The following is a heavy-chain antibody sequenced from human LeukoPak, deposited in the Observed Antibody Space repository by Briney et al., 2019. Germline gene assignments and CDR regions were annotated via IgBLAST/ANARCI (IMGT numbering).Heavy chain of an antibody. V-gene: IGHV1-69*04. D-gene: IGHD2-2*01. CDR2: IILFFGIA. CDR1: GGTFSSYA. CDR3: ARDRVVPAAIDPLYNWFDP. Sequence: SVKVSCKASGGTFSSYAISWVRQAPGQGLEWMGRIILFFGIANYAHKFQGRVTITADKSTSTAYMGLSSLRSEDTAVYYCARDRVVPAAIDPLYNWFDPWGQGTLVTVSS. J-gene: IGHJ5*01.